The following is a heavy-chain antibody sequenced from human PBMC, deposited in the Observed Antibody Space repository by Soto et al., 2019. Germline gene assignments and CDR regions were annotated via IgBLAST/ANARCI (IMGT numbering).Heavy chain of an antibody. J-gene: IGHJ5*02. D-gene: IGHD1-26*01. CDR2: MNPNSGNT. CDR1: GYTFTSYD. CDR3: ARVIWSSNRENGFDP. V-gene: IGHV1-8*01. Sequence: GASVKVSCKASGYTFTSYDISWVRQATGQGLEWMGWMNPNSGNTGYAQKFQGRVTMTRNTSISTAYMELSSLRSEDTAVYYCARVIWSSNRENGFDPWGQGTLVTVSS.